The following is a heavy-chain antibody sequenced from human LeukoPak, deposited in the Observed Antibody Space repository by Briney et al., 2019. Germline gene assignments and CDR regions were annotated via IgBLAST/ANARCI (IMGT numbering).Heavy chain of an antibody. V-gene: IGHV3-13*01. D-gene: IGHD1-7*01. CDR1: GFTFSTYD. CDR3: AREIRETVITRHYYYGIDV. J-gene: IGHJ6*02. CDR2: IGTADDT. Sequence: GGSQRLSCAASGFTFSTYDMHWVRQVTGKGLEWVSAIGTADDTYYLGSVKGRFTISRENAKNVLYLQMSSLRAEDTAVYYCAREIRETVITRHYYYGIDVWGQGTTVTVSS.